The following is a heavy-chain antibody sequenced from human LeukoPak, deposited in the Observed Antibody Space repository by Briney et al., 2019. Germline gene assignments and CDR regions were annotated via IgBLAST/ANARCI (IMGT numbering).Heavy chain of an antibody. J-gene: IGHJ4*02. CDR3: ARGQRITMTD. V-gene: IGHV4-34*01. D-gene: IGHD3-22*01. CDR1: GGSFSAYY. CDR2: INHSGST. Sequence: SETLSLTCAVYGGSFSAYYWSWIRQPPGKGLEWIGEINHSGSTNYNPSLKSRVAVSVDTSRNQFSLRLSSVTAADTAVYYCARGQRITMTDWGQGTLVTVSS.